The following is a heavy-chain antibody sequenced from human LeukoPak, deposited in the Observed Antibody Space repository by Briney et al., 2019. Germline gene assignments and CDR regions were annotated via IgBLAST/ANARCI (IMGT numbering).Heavy chain of an antibody. J-gene: IGHJ3*02. CDR1: GFTLSSYW. CDR2: INSDGSST. D-gene: IGHD3-22*01. Sequence: GGPLRLSCAASGFTLSSYWMHWVRQAPGKGLVWVSRINSDGSSTSYADSVKGRFTISRDNAKNTLYLQMNSLRGEDTAVYYCARVVQYYDSSGYPNAFDIWGQGTMVTVSS. V-gene: IGHV3-74*01. CDR3: ARVVQYYDSSGYPNAFDI.